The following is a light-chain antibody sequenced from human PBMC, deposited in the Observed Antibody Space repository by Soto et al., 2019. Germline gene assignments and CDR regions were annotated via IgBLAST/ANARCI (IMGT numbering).Light chain of an antibody. Sequence: DIVMTQIPLSLPVTPGEPASISYRSSQSLLHSNGNNCLDWYLQRPGQSPQLLIYLGSNRASGVPDRFSGSGSGTDFTLKISRVEAEDVGVYYCMQALQTPRTFGQGTKLEIK. CDR2: LGS. V-gene: IGKV2-28*01. J-gene: IGKJ2*01. CDR3: MQALQTPRT. CDR1: QSLLHSNGNNC.